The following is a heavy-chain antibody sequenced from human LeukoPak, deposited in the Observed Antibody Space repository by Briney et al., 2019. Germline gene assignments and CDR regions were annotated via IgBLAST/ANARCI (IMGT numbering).Heavy chain of an antibody. J-gene: IGHJ5*02. CDR3: ATVGVELWSSPFMGRGDWFDP. CDR1: GYTFATQW. V-gene: IGHV5-51*01. Sequence: GESLKISCKASGYTFATQWIGWVRQMPGKGLEWMGIIYPDDSDTTYSPSFQGQVTISVDKSISTAYLQWDSLKASDTAMYYCATVGVELWSSPFMGRGDWFDPWGQGTLVTVSS. D-gene: IGHD3-10*01. CDR2: IYPDDSDT.